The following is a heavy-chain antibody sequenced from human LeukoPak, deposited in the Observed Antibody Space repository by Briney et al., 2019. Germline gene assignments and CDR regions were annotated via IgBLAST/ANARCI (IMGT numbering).Heavy chain of an antibody. D-gene: IGHD6-19*01. Sequence: PGGSLRLSCTASGFTFTNYAMNWVRQAPGKGLEWVSTLSTSGASTYYADSVKGRFTISRDNSKSMLFLQMNSLRAEDTAVYYCAKDQNSGWGMFDTWGQGTLVTVSS. V-gene: IGHV3-23*01. CDR3: AKDQNSGWGMFDT. J-gene: IGHJ5*02. CDR2: LSTSGAST. CDR1: GFTFTNYA.